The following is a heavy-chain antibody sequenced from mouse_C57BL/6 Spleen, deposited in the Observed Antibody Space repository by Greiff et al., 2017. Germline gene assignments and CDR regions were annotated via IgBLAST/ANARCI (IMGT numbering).Heavy chain of an antibody. CDR3: TRWAMDY. Sequence: DVMLVESGEGLVKPGGSLKLSCAASGFTFSSYAMSWVRQTPEKRLEWVAYISSGGDYIYYADTVKGRFTISRDNARNTLSLQMSSLKSEDTAMYYCTRWAMDYWGQGTSVTVSS. J-gene: IGHJ4*01. CDR2: ISSGGDYI. CDR1: GFTFSSYA. V-gene: IGHV5-9-1*02.